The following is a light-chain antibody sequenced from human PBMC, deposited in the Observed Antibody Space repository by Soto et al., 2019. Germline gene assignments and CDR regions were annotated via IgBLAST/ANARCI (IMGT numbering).Light chain of an antibody. J-gene: IGKJ4*01. CDR1: KRISSS. CDR2: DAS. Sequence: EIVLTQSPATLSLSPGERATLSCRASKRISSSLAWYQQKPGQAPRLLIYDASNRATGIPARFSGSGSGTDFTLTISSLEPEDFAVYYCQQRSNWLLTFGGGTKVEIK. V-gene: IGKV3-11*01. CDR3: QQRSNWLLT.